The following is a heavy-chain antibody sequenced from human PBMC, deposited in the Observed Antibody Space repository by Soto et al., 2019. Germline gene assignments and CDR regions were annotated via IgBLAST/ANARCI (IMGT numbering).Heavy chain of an antibody. J-gene: IGHJ4*02. CDR2: INHSGST. CDR1: GGSFSGYY. V-gene: IGHV4-34*01. D-gene: IGHD4-4*01. CDR3: ARGKATADY. Sequence: SETLSLTCAVYGGSFSGYYWSWIRQPPGKGLEWIGEINHSGSTNYNPSLKSRVTISVDTSKNQFSLKLSSVTAADTAVYYCARGKATADYWGQGTLVTVSS.